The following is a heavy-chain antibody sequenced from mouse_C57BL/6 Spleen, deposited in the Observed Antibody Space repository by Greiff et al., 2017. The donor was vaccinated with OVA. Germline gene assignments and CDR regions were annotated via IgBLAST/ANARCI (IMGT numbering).Heavy chain of an antibody. CDR3: ARHEESTVVADYYAMDY. D-gene: IGHD1-1*01. CDR2: FYPGSGSI. CDR1: GYTFTEYT. V-gene: IGHV1-62-2*01. Sequence: VQLQESGAELVKPGASVKLSCKASGYTFTEYTIHWVKQRSGQGLEWIGWFYPGSGSIKYNEKFKDKATLTADKSSSTVYMELSRLTSEDSAVYFCARHEESTVVADYYAMDYWGQGTSVTVSS. J-gene: IGHJ4*01.